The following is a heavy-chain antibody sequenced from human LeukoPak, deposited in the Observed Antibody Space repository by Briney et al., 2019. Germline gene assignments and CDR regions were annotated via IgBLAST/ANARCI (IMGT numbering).Heavy chain of an antibody. Sequence: SETLSLTCTVSGGSISSYHWSWIRQPPGKGLEWIGYIYYSGSTYYNPSLKSRVTISVDTSKNQFSLKLSSVTAADTAVYYCAREDDSSGYYNYWGQGTLVTVSS. CDR2: IYYSGST. V-gene: IGHV4-59*12. CDR3: AREDDSSGYYNY. J-gene: IGHJ4*02. CDR1: GGSISSYH. D-gene: IGHD3-22*01.